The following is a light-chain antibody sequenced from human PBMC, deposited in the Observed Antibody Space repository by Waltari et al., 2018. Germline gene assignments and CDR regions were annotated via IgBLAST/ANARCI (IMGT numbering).Light chain of an antibody. CDR2: IDGGGGH. Sequence: QLAVTHSPSASASLGAPVKPTCTPSSDHNPHALDWHQHQPEKGPRFLMKIDGGGGHTKGDGIPDRFSGFNSGAERYLTISSLQYEDEAAYYCQTWDPDTVVFGGGTKLTV. V-gene: IGLV4-69*01. CDR1: SDHNPHA. J-gene: IGLJ2*01. CDR3: QTWDPDTVV.